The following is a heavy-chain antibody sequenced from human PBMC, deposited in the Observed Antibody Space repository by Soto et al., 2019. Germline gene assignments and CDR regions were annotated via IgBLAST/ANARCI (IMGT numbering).Heavy chain of an antibody. CDR2: IIPIFGTA. J-gene: IGHJ5*02. Sequence: QVQLVQSGAEVKKPGSSVKVSCKASGGTFSSYAINWVRQAPGQGLEWMGGIIPIFGTANYARKFQGRVTITADKSTSTAYMELSSLTSDDTAVYYCARGPHYYGSSGYGAGDDHWGQGTLVTVSS. CDR1: GGTFSSYA. V-gene: IGHV1-69*06. D-gene: IGHD3-22*01. CDR3: ARGPHYYGSSGYGAGDDH.